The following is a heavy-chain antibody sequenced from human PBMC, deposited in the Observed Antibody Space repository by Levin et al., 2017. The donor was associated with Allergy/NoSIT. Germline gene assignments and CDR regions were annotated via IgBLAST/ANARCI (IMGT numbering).Heavy chain of an antibody. CDR1: GFTFSSYA. D-gene: IGHD3-3*01. CDR3: AKMPPYALWNNYYMDV. Sequence: GESLKISCVASGFTFSSYAMTWVRQVPGKGLEWVSSINGNGKNTYYADSVKGRFTISRDHSRSTLYLQMNSLRADDSAIYYCAKMPPYALWNNYYMDVWGKGATVTVSS. J-gene: IGHJ6*03. CDR2: INGNGKNT. V-gene: IGHV3-23*05.